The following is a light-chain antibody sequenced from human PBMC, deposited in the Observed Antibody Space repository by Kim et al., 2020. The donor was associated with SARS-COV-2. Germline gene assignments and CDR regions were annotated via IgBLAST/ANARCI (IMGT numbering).Light chain of an antibody. CDR1: QGVSSY. CDR3: QQRSNWPPIT. Sequence: APGESAAPSCRASQGVSSYLSWYQQNPGQAPRLLIYDASNRATGIPARFSGSGSGTDFTLTISSLEPEDFAVYYCQQRSNWPPITFGQGTRLEIK. CDR2: DAS. V-gene: IGKV3-11*01. J-gene: IGKJ5*01.